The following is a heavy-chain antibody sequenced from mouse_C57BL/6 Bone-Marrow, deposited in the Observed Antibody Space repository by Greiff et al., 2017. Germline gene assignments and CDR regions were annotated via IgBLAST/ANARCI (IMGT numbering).Heavy chain of an antibody. CDR2: ISDGGSYT. V-gene: IGHV5-4*01. J-gene: IGHJ4*01. Sequence: EVQLMESGGGLVKPGGSLKLSCAASGFTFSSYAMSWVRQTPEKRLEWVATISDGGSYTYYPDNVKGRFTISRDNAKNNLYLQMSHLKSEDTAMYYCARQVRAMDYWGQGTSVTVSS. CDR3: ARQVRAMDY. D-gene: IGHD1-1*01. CDR1: GFTFSSYA.